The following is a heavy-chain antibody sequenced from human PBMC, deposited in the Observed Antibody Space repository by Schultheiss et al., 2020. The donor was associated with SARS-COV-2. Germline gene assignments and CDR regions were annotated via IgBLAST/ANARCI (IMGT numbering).Heavy chain of an antibody. CDR2: IYWDDDK. V-gene: IGHV2-5*02. CDR3: AHRRDLYGWKTTEYFDY. J-gene: IGHJ4*02. CDR1: GFSLSTSGVG. D-gene: IGHD3-10*01. Sequence: SGPTLVKPTQTLTLTCTFSGFSLSTSGVGVGWIRQPPGKALEWLALIYWDDDKRYSPSLKSRLTITKDTSKNQVVLTMTNMDPVDTATYYCAHRRDLYGWKTTEYFDYWGQGTLVTVSS.